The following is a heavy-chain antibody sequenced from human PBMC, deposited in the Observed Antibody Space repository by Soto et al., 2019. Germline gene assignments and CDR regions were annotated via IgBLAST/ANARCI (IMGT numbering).Heavy chain of an antibody. CDR3: ARVAPKYQLPIPGPFDY. V-gene: IGHV3-53*04. CDR2: IYSGGST. Sequence: EVQLVESGGGLVQPGGSLRLSCAASGFTVSSNYMSWVRQAPGKGLEWVSVIYSGGSTYYADSVKGRFTISRHNSKNTLYLKMNSLRAEDTAVYYCARVAPKYQLPIPGPFDYWGQGTLVTVSS. D-gene: IGHD2-2*01. CDR1: GFTVSSNY. J-gene: IGHJ4*02.